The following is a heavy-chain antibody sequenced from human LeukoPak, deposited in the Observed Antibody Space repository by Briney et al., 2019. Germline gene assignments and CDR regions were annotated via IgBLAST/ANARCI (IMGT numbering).Heavy chain of an antibody. J-gene: IGHJ4*02. Sequence: ASVKVSCKASGYTFTSYGISWVRQAPGQGLEWMGWISAYNGNTNYAQKFQGRVTVTRDTSTSTVYMELSSLRSEDTAVYYCARDVSDCSGGSCYSYFDYWGQGSLVTVSS. D-gene: IGHD2-15*01. V-gene: IGHV1-18*01. CDR1: GYTFTSYG. CDR3: ARDVSDCSGGSCYSYFDY. CDR2: ISAYNGNT.